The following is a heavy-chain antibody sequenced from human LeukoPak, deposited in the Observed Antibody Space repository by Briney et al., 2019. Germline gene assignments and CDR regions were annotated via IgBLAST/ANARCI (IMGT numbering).Heavy chain of an antibody. CDR3: ARDSTPLDY. D-gene: IGHD2/OR15-2a*01. CDR2: INPNTGGI. J-gene: IGHJ4*02. Sequence: GASVKVSCKTSGYTFTGNYMHWARQAPGQGLEWMGWINPNTGGINYAQKFQGRVSMTRDTSISTAYMDLSRLRSDDTAVYYCARDSTPLDYWGQGTLVTVSS. V-gene: IGHV1-2*02. CDR1: GYTFTGNY.